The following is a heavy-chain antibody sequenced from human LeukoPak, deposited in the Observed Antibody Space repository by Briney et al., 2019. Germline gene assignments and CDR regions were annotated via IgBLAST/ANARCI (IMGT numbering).Heavy chain of an antibody. CDR2: IWYDGSIK. D-gene: IGHD2-2*01. V-gene: IGHV3-33*01. CDR1: GFIFSSYG. CDR3: ARASCYLRNCYYYGMDV. Sequence: GGSLRLSCAASGFIFSSYGMHWVRQAPGKGLEWVAVIWYDGSIKYYADSVKGRFTISRDNSKNMVYLQMNSLRDEDTAVYYCARASCYLRNCYYYGMDVWGQGTTVTVSS. J-gene: IGHJ6*02.